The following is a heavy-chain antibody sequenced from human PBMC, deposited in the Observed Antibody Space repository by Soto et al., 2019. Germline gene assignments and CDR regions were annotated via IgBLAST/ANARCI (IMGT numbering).Heavy chain of an antibody. Sequence: SETLSLTCTVSGGSISSGGYYWSWIRQHPGKGLEWIGYIYYSGSTYYSPSLKSRVTISVDTSKNQFSLKLSSVTAADTAVYYCARDLQDFWSGTRGGGWFDPWGQGTLVTVSS. D-gene: IGHD3-3*01. V-gene: IGHV4-31*03. J-gene: IGHJ5*02. CDR3: ARDLQDFWSGTRGGGWFDP. CDR2: IYYSGST. CDR1: GGSISSGGYY.